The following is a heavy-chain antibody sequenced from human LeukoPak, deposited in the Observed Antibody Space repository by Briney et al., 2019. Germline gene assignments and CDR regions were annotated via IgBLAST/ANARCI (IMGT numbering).Heavy chain of an antibody. D-gene: IGHD1-26*01. V-gene: IGHV1-3*01. CDR2: INPGNGNT. Sequence: GASVKVSCKPPGTTFPSFAMHWVRKPPGQSLEWMGWINPGNGNTKYSQKFQGRVTITRDTSASTAYMELSSLRSEDTAVYYYARRTQKWELQRGHAFGIWGQGTMVTVSS. CDR3: ARRTQKWELQRGHAFGI. J-gene: IGHJ3*02. CDR1: GTTFPSFA.